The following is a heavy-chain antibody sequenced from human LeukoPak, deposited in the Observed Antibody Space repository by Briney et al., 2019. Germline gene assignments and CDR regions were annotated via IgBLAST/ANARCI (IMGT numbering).Heavy chain of an antibody. CDR1: GITFSNYD. D-gene: IGHD3-16*01. CDR3: AREIRGKGFDY. CDR2: INFGGET. Sequence: GSLRLSCAASGITFSNYDMHWVRQAAGKGLEWVSVINFGGETSYSGSVKGRFTISRDNAKTSVYLQMNSLRVEDTAVYYCAREIRGKGFDYWGQGTLVTVSS. V-gene: IGHV3-13*01. J-gene: IGHJ4*02.